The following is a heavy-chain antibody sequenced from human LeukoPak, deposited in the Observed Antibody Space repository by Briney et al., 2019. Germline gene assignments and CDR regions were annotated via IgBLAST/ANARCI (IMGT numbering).Heavy chain of an antibody. CDR3: ARAAETYYDFWSGYYPFDY. D-gene: IGHD3-3*01. Sequence: SETLSLTCTVSGGSISSSSYYWGWIRQPPGKGLEWIGSIYYSGSTYYNPSLKSRVTISVDTSKNQFSLKLSSVTAADTAVYYCARAAETYYDFWSGYYPFDYWGQGTLVTVSS. CDR1: GGSISSSSYY. V-gene: IGHV4-39*07. J-gene: IGHJ4*02. CDR2: IYYSGST.